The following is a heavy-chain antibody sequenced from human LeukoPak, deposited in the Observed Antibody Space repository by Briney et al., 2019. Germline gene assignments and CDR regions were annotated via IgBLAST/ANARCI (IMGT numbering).Heavy chain of an antibody. CDR1: GFTFSNYW. V-gene: IGHV3-20*04. Sequence: GSLRLSCAASGFTFSNYWMHWVRQAPGKGLVWVSGVNWSGSSTNYADSVKGRFTISRDSATNSLYLQMNSLRAEDTALYYCARAHNYDGRDYYYAFSDYWGRGTLVTVSS. CDR3: ARAHNYDGRDYYYAFSDY. D-gene: IGHD3-22*01. CDR2: VNWSGSST. J-gene: IGHJ4*02.